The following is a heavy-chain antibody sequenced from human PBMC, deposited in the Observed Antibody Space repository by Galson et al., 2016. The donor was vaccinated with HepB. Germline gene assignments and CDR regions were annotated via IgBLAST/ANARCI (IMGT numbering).Heavy chain of an antibody. D-gene: IGHD2-21*01. Sequence: SVKVSCKASGYIFTAHYMHWVRQAPGQGLEWMGIINPSRGSTSYTQKFHGRITMTSDSSTNTVYMELSSLTYEDTAEYFCARAASEIPRVISDSWGQGSLVIVSS. CDR3: ARAASEIPRVISDS. CDR2: INPSRGST. J-gene: IGHJ4*02. V-gene: IGHV1-46*01. CDR1: GYIFTAHY.